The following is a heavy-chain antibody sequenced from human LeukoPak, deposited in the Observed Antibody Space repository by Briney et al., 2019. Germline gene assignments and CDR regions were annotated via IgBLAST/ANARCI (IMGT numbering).Heavy chain of an antibody. Sequence: SETLSLTCTVSGGSISSSNYYWGWIRQPPGRGLEWIGSFYYSGSTYYNPSLRSRVTISVDTSKNQFALRLSSVTATDTAVYYCARRLAGTEDYWGQGTLVTVSS. CDR3: ARRLAGTEDY. D-gene: IGHD6-13*01. CDR2: FYYSGST. V-gene: IGHV4-39*01. CDR1: GGSISSSNYY. J-gene: IGHJ4*02.